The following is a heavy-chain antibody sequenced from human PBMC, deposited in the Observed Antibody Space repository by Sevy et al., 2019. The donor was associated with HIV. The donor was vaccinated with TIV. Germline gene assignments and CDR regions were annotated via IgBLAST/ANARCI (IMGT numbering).Heavy chain of an antibody. CDR3: AHSEYYYGSGSFYKRGGLFDP. J-gene: IGHJ5*02. CDR2: IYWDDDK. Sequence: SGPTLVNPTQTLTLTCTFSGFSLTTNGVGVGWIRQPPGKALEWLALIYWDDDKHYRPSLKKRLTITKDTSKTQVVQTMTDMDPVDTATYYCAHSEYYYGSGSFYKRGGLFDPWGQGTLVTVSS. V-gene: IGHV2-5*02. CDR1: GFSLTTNGVG. D-gene: IGHD3-10*01.